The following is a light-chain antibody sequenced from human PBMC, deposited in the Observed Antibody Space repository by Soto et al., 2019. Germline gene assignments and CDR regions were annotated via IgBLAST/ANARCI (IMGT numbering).Light chain of an antibody. V-gene: IGLV2-8*01. CDR1: SSDVGGYNY. CDR2: EVS. CDR3: SSYAGSNKRYV. Sequence: QSALTQPASVSGSPGQSITISCTGTSSDVGGYNYVSWYQQHPGKAPKLMIYEVSNRPSGVPDRFSGSKSGNTASLTVSGLQTEDEADYYCSSYAGSNKRYVFGTGTKLTVL. J-gene: IGLJ1*01.